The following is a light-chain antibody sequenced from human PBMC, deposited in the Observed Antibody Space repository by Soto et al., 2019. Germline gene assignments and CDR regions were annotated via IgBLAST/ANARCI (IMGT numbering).Light chain of an antibody. CDR3: QHYRGSII. CDR2: NTS. Sequence: EIVLTQSPGTLSLSPGEGATVSGRVSQSINSKSLVWYQRKFGQAPRLHIYNTSSKANGITDRFSDSGSGKDFYLSISRLEPEDFAVHYCQHYRGSIIFGPGTKEDFK. V-gene: IGKV3-20*01. J-gene: IGKJ3*01. CDR1: QSINSKS.